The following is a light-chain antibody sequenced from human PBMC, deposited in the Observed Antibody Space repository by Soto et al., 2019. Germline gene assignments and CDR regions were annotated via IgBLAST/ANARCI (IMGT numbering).Light chain of an antibody. CDR1: QSISSH. CDR2: ASY. Sequence: DIQITQSPSSLSASVGDRVTITCRASQSISSHLNWYQHKPGRPPRLLIFASYILEGGVPSRFSGSGSDTYFTLTIGSLQPEDVATYYCQHSYITPRYTFGQGTKVEIE. CDR3: QHSYITPRYT. V-gene: IGKV1-39*01. J-gene: IGKJ2*01.